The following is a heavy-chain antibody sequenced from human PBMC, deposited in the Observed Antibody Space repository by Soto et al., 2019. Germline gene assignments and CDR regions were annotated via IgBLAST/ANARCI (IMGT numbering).Heavy chain of an antibody. D-gene: IGHD2-15*01. Sequence: QVQLQESGPGLVKPSETLSLTCTVSGGSISNYYWSWIRQPPGKGLEWIGYIYYSGSTNYTPSLKCLVTISVDTSTIPVSLKLSPVTAADTAMYYCAREMVDIVVAGTHYSYGMDVWGQGTTVTVSS. V-gene: IGHV4-59*01. CDR1: GGSISNYY. CDR3: AREMVDIVVAGTHYSYGMDV. J-gene: IGHJ6*02. CDR2: IYYSGST.